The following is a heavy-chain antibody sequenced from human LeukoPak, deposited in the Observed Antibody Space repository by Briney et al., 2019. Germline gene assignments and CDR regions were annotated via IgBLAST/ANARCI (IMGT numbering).Heavy chain of an antibody. CDR3: ARMPRGVAVVTPYYFDS. D-gene: IGHD2-21*02. CDR1: GDSLNSGSYY. Sequence: SQTLSLTCTVFGDSLNSGSYYWSWIRQHSERGLEWIGYISYRGTTFYNPSLKSRVSISGNTSKTQFSLNINSVTAADTAVYYCARMPRGVAVVTPYYFDSWGQGTLVTVSS. V-gene: IGHV4-31*03. J-gene: IGHJ4*02. CDR2: ISYRGTT.